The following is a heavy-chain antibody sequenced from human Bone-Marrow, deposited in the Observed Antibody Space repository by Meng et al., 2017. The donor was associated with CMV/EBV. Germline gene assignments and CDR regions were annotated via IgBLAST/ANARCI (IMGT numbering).Heavy chain of an antibody. CDR1: GFTFSSYA. D-gene: IGHD1-7*01. Sequence: GESLKISCAASGFTFSSYAMSWVRQAPGKGLEWVSAISGSGGSTYYADCVKGRFTISRDNSKNTLYLQMNSLRAEDTAVYYCAKIGLQELGHFDYWGQGALVTVSS. V-gene: IGHV3-23*01. CDR3: AKIGLQELGHFDY. J-gene: IGHJ4*02. CDR2: ISGSGGST.